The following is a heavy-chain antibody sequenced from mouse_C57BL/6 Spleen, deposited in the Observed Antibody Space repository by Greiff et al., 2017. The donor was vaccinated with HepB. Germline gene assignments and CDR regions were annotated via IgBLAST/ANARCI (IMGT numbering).Heavy chain of an antibody. CDR1: GYAFSSYW. Sequence: VKLVESGAELVKPGASVKISCKASGYAFSSYWMNWVKQRPGKGLEWIGQIYPGDGDTNYNGKFKGKATLTADKSSSTAYMQLSSLTSEDSAVYFCARGPLYGSSYFDYWGQGTTLTVSS. J-gene: IGHJ2*01. CDR3: ARGPLYGSSYFDY. D-gene: IGHD1-1*01. V-gene: IGHV1-80*01. CDR2: IYPGDGDT.